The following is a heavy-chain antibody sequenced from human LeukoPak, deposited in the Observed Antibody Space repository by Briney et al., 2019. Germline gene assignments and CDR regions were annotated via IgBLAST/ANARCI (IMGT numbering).Heavy chain of an antibody. J-gene: IGHJ4*02. CDR1: GFIFNNYW. V-gene: IGHV3-74*01. Sequence: PGGSLRLSCAVSGFIFNNYWMHWVRQTPGEGPLWLSRINGDGSSTSYAYSVQGRFIISRDNAKNTLYLQMNSLRAEDTAVYYCTRQWHTPSDYWGQGTLVTVSS. D-gene: IGHD6-19*01. CDR3: TRQWHTPSDY. CDR2: INGDGSST.